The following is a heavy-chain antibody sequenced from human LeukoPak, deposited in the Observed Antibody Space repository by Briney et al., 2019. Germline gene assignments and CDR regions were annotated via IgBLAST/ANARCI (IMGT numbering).Heavy chain of an antibody. CDR2: IYPDGRT. CDR3: ARTNPVYGDYDY. CDR1: GFTVTGNY. J-gene: IGHJ4*02. D-gene: IGHD4-17*01. V-gene: IGHV3-53*01. Sequence: GGSLRLSCAVSGFTVTGNYMSWVRQAPGKGLQWVSVIYPDGRTYYADSVKGRFTISRDISRNTLLLQMNNLRADDTAVHYCARTNPVYGDYDYWGEGTLVTVSS.